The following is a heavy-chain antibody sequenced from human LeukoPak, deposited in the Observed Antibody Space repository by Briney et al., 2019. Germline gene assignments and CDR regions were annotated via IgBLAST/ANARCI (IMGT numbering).Heavy chain of an antibody. V-gene: IGHV4-34*01. Sequence: SETLSLTCAVYGGSFSGYYWSWIRQPPGKGLEWIGEINHSGSTSYNPSLKSRVTISVDTSKNQFSLKLSSVTAADTAVYYCAQRLWFGELPTIWGQGTMVTVSS. D-gene: IGHD3-10*01. J-gene: IGHJ3*02. CDR1: GGSFSGYY. CDR3: AQRLWFGELPTI. CDR2: INHSGST.